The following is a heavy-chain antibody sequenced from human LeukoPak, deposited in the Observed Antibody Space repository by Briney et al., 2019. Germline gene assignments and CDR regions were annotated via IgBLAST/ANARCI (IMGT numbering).Heavy chain of an antibody. CDR1: GFISISYW. CDR3: ARDPGPFVAVGLGDN. D-gene: IGHD6-19*01. V-gene: IGHV3-7*01. Sequence: GGSLRLSCAASGFISISYWLSWVRQAPGKGLEWVANIKQDGSEKYYVDSVKGRFTISIDNAKNSLYLQMNSLRAEDTAVYYCARDPGPFVAVGLGDNWVQATLVTVSS. J-gene: IGHJ4*02. CDR2: IKQDGSEK.